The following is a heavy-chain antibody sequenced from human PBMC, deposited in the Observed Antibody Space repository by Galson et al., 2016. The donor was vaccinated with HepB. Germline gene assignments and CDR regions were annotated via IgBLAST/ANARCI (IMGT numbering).Heavy chain of an antibody. CDR3: ARGDDFWSHFLSY. Sequence: SVKVSCKVSGGTFTSYALSWVRQAPGQGLEWMGAIIPRLTTTHYAQTFQGRFTITADKSTATAYMELNNLTSGDTAVYFCARGDDFWSHFLSYWGQGTRVTVSS. D-gene: IGHD3-3*01. CDR1: GGTFTSYA. CDR2: IIPRLTTT. V-gene: IGHV1-69*06. J-gene: IGHJ4*02.